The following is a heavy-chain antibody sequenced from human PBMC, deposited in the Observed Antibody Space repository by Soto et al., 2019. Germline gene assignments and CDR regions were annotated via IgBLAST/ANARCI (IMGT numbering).Heavy chain of an antibody. CDR3: ARDRAPYGSGSSYYYYGMDV. D-gene: IGHD3-10*01. CDR2: IYYSGST. V-gene: IGHV4-31*03. CDR1: GGSISSGGYY. J-gene: IGHJ6*02. Sequence: PSETLSLTCTVSGGSISSGGYYWSWIRQHPGKGLEWIGYIYYSGSTYYNPSLKSRVTISVDTSKNQFSLKLSSVTAADTAVYYCARDRAPYGSGSSYYYYGMDVWGQGTTVTVS.